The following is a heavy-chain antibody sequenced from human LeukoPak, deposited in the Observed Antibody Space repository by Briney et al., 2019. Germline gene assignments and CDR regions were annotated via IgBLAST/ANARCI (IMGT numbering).Heavy chain of an antibody. V-gene: IGHV3-21*01. CDR2: ISSSSSYI. CDR3: ANSRYDFWSGLGY. CDR1: GFTFSSYS. D-gene: IGHD3-3*01. Sequence: PGGSLRLSCAASGFTFSSYSMNWVRQAPGKGLEWVSSISSSSSYIYYADSVKGRFTISRDNAKNSLYLQMNSLRAEDTAVYYCANSRYDFWSGLGYWGQGTLVTVSP. J-gene: IGHJ4*02.